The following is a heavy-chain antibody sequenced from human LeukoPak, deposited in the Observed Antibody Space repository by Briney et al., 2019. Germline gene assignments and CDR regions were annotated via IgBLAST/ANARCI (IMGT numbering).Heavy chain of an antibody. CDR3: ARQRIGGSYETDDAFDI. D-gene: IGHD1-26*01. Sequence: SETLSLTCAVSGYSISSGYYWGWIRQPPGRGLVWFGSIYHSESTYYNPSLKSRVTISVDTSKNQFSLKLSSVTAAHTAVYYCARQRIGGSYETDDAFDIWGQGTMVTVSS. CDR1: GYSISSGYY. V-gene: IGHV4-38-2*01. J-gene: IGHJ3*02. CDR2: IYHSEST.